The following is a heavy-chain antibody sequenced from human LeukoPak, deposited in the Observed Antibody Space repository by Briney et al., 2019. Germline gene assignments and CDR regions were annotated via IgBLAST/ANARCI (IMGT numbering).Heavy chain of an antibody. V-gene: IGHV1-46*01. Sequence: ASVKVSCKASGYTFTSYYMHWVRQAPGQGPEWMGIINPSGGSTSYAQKFQGRVTMTRDTSTSTVYMELSSLRSEDTAVYYCARSPRVYYDSSGTFDYWGQGTLVTVSS. CDR1: GYTFTSYY. CDR2: INPSGGST. J-gene: IGHJ4*02. CDR3: ARSPRVYYDSSGTFDY. D-gene: IGHD3-22*01.